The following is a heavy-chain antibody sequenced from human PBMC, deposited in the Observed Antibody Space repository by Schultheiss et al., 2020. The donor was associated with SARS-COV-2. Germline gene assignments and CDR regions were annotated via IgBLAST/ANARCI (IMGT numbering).Heavy chain of an antibody. CDR3: ARGRAAGVVDY. D-gene: IGHD3-10*01. V-gene: IGHV4-59*01. J-gene: IGHJ4*02. CDR2: IYYSGST. Sequence: SETLSLTCTVSGGSISSYYWSWIRQPPGKGLEWIGYIYYSGSTNYNPSLKSRVTISVDTSKNQFSLKLSSVTAADTAVYYCARGRAAGVVDYWGQGILVTVSS. CDR1: GGSISSYY.